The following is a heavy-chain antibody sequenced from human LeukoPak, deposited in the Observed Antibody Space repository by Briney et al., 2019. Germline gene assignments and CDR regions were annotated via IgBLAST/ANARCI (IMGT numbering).Heavy chain of an antibody. D-gene: IGHD4-17*01. J-gene: IGHJ3*02. V-gene: IGHV4-39*07. CDR2: IYYSGST. Sequence: SETLSLTCTVSGGSISSSSYYWGWIRQPPGKGLEWIGSIYYSGSTYYNPSLKSRVTISVDTSKNQFSLKLSSVTAADTAVYYCASGGTTVTTWPFDIWGQGTMVTVSS. CDR1: GGSISSSSYY. CDR3: ASGGTTVTTWPFDI.